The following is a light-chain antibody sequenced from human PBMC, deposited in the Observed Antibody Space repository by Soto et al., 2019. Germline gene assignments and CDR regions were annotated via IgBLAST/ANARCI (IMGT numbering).Light chain of an antibody. J-gene: IGKJ5*01. Sequence: EIELTQSPATLSLSPGERATVSCRASQSVNNFLAWYQQKPGQAPRLLIYDASNRATGIPARFSGSGSGTDFTLTISSLEPEDFAVYYCQQRSNWPPLTFGQGTRLEIK. CDR3: QQRSNWPPLT. V-gene: IGKV3-11*01. CDR2: DAS. CDR1: QSVNNF.